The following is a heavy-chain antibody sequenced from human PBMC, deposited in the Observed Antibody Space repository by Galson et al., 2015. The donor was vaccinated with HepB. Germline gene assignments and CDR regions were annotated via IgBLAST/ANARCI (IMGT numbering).Heavy chain of an antibody. J-gene: IGHJ5*02. CDR2: TYPGDSET. V-gene: IGHV5-51*01. CDR3: ARQVIREEQWLVRPQNNWFDP. Sequence: QSGAEVKKPGESLKISCKGSGYSFTNYWIGWVRQMPGKGLEWMGITYPGDSETRYSPSFQGQVTISADKSITTACLQWSSLKASDTAMYYCARQVIREEQWLVRPQNNWFDPWGQGTLVTVSS. CDR1: GYSFTNYW. D-gene: IGHD6-19*01.